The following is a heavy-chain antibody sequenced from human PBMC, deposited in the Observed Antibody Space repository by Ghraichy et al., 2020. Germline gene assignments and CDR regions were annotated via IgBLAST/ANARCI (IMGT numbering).Heavy chain of an antibody. Sequence: GVLNISCAASGFTFSGPAMHWVRQASGKGLEWVGRIRSKANSYATAYAASVKGRFTISRDDSKNTAYLQMNSLKTEDTAVYYCTRDPDTAMASFDYWGQGTLVTVSS. CDR3: TRDPDTAMASFDY. CDR1: GFTFSGPA. CDR2: IRSKANSYAT. J-gene: IGHJ4*02. V-gene: IGHV3-73*01. D-gene: IGHD5-18*01.